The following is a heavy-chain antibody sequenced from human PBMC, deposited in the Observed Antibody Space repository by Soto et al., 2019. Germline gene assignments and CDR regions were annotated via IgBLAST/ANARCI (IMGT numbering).Heavy chain of an antibody. CDR1: GFTSSSFV. CDR3: AKERGVLDAFDI. V-gene: IGHV3-30*18. CDR2: ISSDGNNQ. J-gene: IGHJ3*02. D-gene: IGHD3-10*01. Sequence: QVQLVESGGGVVQPGRSLRLSCAASGFTSSSFVIHWVRQAPGKGLEWLAVISSDGNNQYYADSVKVRFTISRDNSKNTLYLQVNSLRADDTAVYFCAKERGVLDAFDIWGQGTMVTVSS.